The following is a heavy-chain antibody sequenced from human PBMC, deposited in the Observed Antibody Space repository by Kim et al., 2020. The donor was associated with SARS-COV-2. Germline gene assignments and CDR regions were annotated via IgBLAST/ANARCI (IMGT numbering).Heavy chain of an antibody. D-gene: IGHD3-16*01. CDR1: GGSISSYY. CDR3: ARDSYDYIWGSYLQD. V-gene: IGHV4-59*13. CDR2: IYYSGST. J-gene: IGHJ4*02. Sequence: SETLSLTCTVSGGSISSYYWSWIRQPPGKGLEWIGYIYYSGSTNYNPSLKSRVTISVDTSKNQFSLKLSSVTAADTAVYYCARDSYDYIWGSYLQDWGQGTLVTVSS.